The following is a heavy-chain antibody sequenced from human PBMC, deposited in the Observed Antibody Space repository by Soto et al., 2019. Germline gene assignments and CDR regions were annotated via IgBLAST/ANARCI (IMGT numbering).Heavy chain of an antibody. V-gene: IGHV1-3*01. D-gene: IGHD6-19*01. Sequence: GASVKVSCKASGYTFTSYAMHWVRQAPGQRLEWMGWINAGNGNTKYSQKFQGRVTITRDTSASTAYMELSSLRSEDTAVYYCARGSLPLAVPGLLLSDWGQGILVTVYS. CDR1: GYTFTSYA. CDR2: INAGNGNT. CDR3: ARGSLPLAVPGLLLSD. J-gene: IGHJ1*01.